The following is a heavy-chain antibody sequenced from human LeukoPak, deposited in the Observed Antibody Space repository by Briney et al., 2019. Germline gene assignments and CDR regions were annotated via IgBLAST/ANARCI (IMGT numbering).Heavy chain of an antibody. CDR2: ISYDGSNK. V-gene: IGHV3-30-3*01. CDR1: GFTFSSYA. Sequence: PGRSLRLSCAASGFTFSSYAMYWVRQAPGKGLEWVAVISYDGSNKYYADSVKGRFTISRDNSKNTLYLQMNSLRAEDTAVYYCAKEVVGATITRGGNGPLHYWGQGTLVTVSS. J-gene: IGHJ4*02. D-gene: IGHD1-26*01. CDR3: AKEVVGATITRGGNGPLHY.